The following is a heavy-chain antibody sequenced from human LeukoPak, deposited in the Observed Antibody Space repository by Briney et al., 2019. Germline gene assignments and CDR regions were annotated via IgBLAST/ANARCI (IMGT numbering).Heavy chain of an antibody. D-gene: IGHD3-22*01. J-gene: IGHJ4*02. CDR1: GFTFSDYY. CDR3: AKVPRITMIVVVIALDY. Sequence: GGSLRLSCAASGFTFSDYYMSWIRQAPGKGLEWVSYISSSGSTIYYADSVKGRFTISRDNSKNTLYLQMNSLRAEDTAVYYCAKVPRITMIVVVIALDYWGQGTLVTVSS. V-gene: IGHV3-11*01. CDR2: ISSSGSTI.